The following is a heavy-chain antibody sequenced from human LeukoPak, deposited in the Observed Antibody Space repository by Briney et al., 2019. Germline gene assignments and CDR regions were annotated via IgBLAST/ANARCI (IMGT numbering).Heavy chain of an antibody. Sequence: SETLSLTCSVSGASISRNTYYWGWIRQSPGKGLEWIGTLYYTGSTYYNPSLKSRITISVDTSKNHFSLKLSSVTAADTAVYYCARANYYDSSGYYYNAFDIWGQGTMVTVSS. CDR1: GASISRNTYY. D-gene: IGHD3-22*01. CDR3: ARANYYDSSGYYYNAFDI. V-gene: IGHV4-39*02. CDR2: LYYTGST. J-gene: IGHJ3*02.